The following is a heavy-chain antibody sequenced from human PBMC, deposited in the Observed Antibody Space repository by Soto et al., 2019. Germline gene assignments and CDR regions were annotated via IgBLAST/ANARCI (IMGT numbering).Heavy chain of an antibody. CDR1: GYTFTGYY. J-gene: IGHJ3*02. CDR2: INPNSGDT. CDR3: ARGRGSFSAFES. Sequence: QVQLVQSGAEVKKPGASVKVSCKASGYTFTGYYMHWVRQAPGQGLEWMGGINPNSGDTNYEQKFQGWVTMTRDTSISTAYLELISLTSDGTAVYYCARGRGSFSAFESWGQGTMVTVSS. D-gene: IGHD3-10*01. V-gene: IGHV1-2*04.